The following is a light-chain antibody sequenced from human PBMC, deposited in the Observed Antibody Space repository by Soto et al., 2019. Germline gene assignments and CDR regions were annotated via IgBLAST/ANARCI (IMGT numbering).Light chain of an antibody. Sequence: DIQMTQSPSTLSGSVGDRVTITCRASQTISSWLAWYQQKTGKDPKLLIYKASTLKSGVPSRFSGGGSGTDVTLTISSLETEEVAGYYCQHLSVWPVSFGQGTDWRL. J-gene: IGKJ5*01. CDR1: QTISSW. CDR3: QHLSVWPVS. CDR2: KAS. V-gene: IGKV1-5*03.